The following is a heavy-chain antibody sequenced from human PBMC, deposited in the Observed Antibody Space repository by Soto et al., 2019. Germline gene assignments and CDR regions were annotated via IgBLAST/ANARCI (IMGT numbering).Heavy chain of an antibody. J-gene: IGHJ4*02. D-gene: IGHD3-9*01. Sequence: EVQLVESGGGLVKPGGSLRLSCAASGFTFSNAWMSWVRQAPGKGLEWVGRIKSKTDGGTTDYAAPVKGRFTISRDDSKNTLYLHMNSLKTEDTAVYYCTTDRYFDWSYGAYWGQGTLVTVSS. CDR1: GFTFSNAW. CDR2: IKSKTDGGTT. V-gene: IGHV3-15*01. CDR3: TTDRYFDWSYGAY.